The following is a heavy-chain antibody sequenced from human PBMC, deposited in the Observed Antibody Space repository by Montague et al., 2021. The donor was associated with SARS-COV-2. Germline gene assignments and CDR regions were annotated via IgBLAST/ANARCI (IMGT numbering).Heavy chain of an antibody. Sequence: SLRLSCAASGFTFSSYSMNWARQAPGKGLEWVSSISSSSSYIYYADSVKGRFTISRDNAKNSLYLQMNSLRAEDTAVYYCARAGTYYDILTGYAELGYFDYWGQGTLVTVSS. CDR2: ISSSSSYI. CDR3: ARAGTYYDILTGYAELGYFDY. CDR1: GFTFSSYS. J-gene: IGHJ4*02. V-gene: IGHV3-21*01. D-gene: IGHD3-9*01.